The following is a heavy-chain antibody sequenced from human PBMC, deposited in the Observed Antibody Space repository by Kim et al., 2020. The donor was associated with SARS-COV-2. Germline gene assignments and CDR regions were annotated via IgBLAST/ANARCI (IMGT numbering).Heavy chain of an antibody. D-gene: IGHD3-10*01. V-gene: IGHV1-2*02. CDR3: AREGLGLRGVRLVFDY. Sequence: KFQGRVTMTRDTSISTAYMELSRLRSDDTAVYYCAREGLGLRGVRLVFDYWGQGTLVTVSS. J-gene: IGHJ4*02.